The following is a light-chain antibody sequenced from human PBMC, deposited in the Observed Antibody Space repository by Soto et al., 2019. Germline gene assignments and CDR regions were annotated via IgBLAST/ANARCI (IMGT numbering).Light chain of an antibody. CDR3: QQYGSSPT. J-gene: IGKJ1*01. Sequence: EIVLTQSPATLSSSPGETATLSCRASQYVGTRLAWYQHKPGQAPRLLIYYTSNRATGIPARFSGSGSGTDFTLTISRLEPEDFAVYYCQQYGSSPTFGQGTKVDI. V-gene: IGKV3-20*01. CDR2: YTS. CDR1: QYVGTR.